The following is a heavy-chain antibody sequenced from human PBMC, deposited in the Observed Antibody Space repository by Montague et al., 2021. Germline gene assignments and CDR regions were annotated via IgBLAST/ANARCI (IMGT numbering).Heavy chain of an antibody. CDR3: ARSLYCIGGSCYSGFDP. D-gene: IGHD2-15*01. J-gene: IGHJ5*02. V-gene: IGHV4-39*01. Sequence: SETLSLTCTVSGGSISSNSYWWVWIRQPPGKGLEYVGTTFNTGSSYYSPSLKSRVTISVDTSKNQFSLRLSAVTAADTAVYYCARSLYCIGGSCYSGFDPWYQGTLVTVSS. CDR1: GGSISSNSYW. CDR2: TFNTGSS.